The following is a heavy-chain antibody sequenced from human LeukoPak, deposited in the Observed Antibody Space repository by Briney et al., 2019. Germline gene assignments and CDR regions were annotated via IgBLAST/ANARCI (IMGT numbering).Heavy chain of an antibody. Sequence: PSETLSLTCTVSGGSISSGSYYWSWIRQPAGKGLEWIGRIYTSGSTNYNPSLKSRVTISVDTSKNQFSLKLSSVTAADTAVYYCARDSGLAYCGGDCYSNAFDIWGQGTMVTVSS. CDR2: IYTSGST. CDR1: GGSISSGSYY. J-gene: IGHJ3*02. D-gene: IGHD2-21*02. V-gene: IGHV4-61*02. CDR3: ARDSGLAYCGGDCYSNAFDI.